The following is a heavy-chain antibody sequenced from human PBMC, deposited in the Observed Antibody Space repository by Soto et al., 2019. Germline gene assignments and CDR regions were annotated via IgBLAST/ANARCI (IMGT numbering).Heavy chain of an antibody. CDR3: ARAGGDGYYYYYYYLAV. D-gene: IGHD3-16*01. CDR1: GSTVSGYS. Sequence: CGAACGSTVSGYSMNWDRQTPGKGLEWVSYISSSSSTIYYADSVKGRFTISRDNAKNSLYLQMNSLRAEDTAVYYCARAGGDGYYYYYYYLAVRGKGTTVTVSS. J-gene: IGHJ6*03. CDR2: ISSSSSTI. V-gene: IGHV3-48*01.